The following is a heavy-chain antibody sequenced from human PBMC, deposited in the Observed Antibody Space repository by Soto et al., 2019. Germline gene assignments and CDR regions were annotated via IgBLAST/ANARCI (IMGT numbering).Heavy chain of an antibody. Sequence: PXGFLRLSFAASGFTFSSYSMNWVGQAPGKGLEWVSSISSSSSYIYYADSVKGRFTISRDNAKNSLYLQMNSLRAEDTAVYYCARDSGTRSSWTTHRATANYYGMDAWGQGTTVTVS. J-gene: IGHJ6*02. CDR1: GFTFSSYS. D-gene: IGHD6-13*01. V-gene: IGHV3-21*01. CDR2: ISSSSSYI. CDR3: ARDSGTRSSWTTHRATANYYGMDA.